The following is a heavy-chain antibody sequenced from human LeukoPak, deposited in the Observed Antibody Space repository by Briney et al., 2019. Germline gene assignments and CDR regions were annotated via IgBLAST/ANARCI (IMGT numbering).Heavy chain of an antibody. D-gene: IGHD1-14*01. CDR3: ARANHFSHLFDY. CDR1: GGSISSGGYS. J-gene: IGHJ4*02. V-gene: IGHV4-30-2*01. Sequence: SETLSLTCAVSGGSISSGGYSWSWIRQPPGKGLEWIGYIYHSGSTYYNPSLKSRVTISVDRSKNQFSLKLGSVTAADTAVYYCARANHFSHLFDYWGQGTLVTVSS. CDR2: IYHSGST.